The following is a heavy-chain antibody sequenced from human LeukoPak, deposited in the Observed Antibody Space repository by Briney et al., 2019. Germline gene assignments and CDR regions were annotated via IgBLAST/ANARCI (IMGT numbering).Heavy chain of an antibody. D-gene: IGHD6-19*01. CDR3: ARSYSSGWHDASDI. CDR1: GGTFSSYA. J-gene: IGHJ3*02. Sequence: SVKVSCKASGGTFSSYAISWVRQAPGQGLEWMGGIIPIFGTANYAQKFQGRVTITADKSTSTAYMELSSLRSEDTAVYYCARSYSSGWHDASDIWGQGTMVTVSS. CDR2: IIPIFGTA. V-gene: IGHV1-69*06.